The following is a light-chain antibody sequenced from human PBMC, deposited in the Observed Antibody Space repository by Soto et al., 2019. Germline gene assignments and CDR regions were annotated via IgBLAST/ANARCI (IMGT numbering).Light chain of an antibody. Sequence: EIVMTQSPATLYVSPGERATLSCRASQTISSNLAWYHQKPGQAPRLLIYAASTRATGIPARFSGSGTGTEFTLTINSLQSEDFAVYYCQQYYNWPRTFGQGTKLQI. CDR1: QTISSN. CDR2: AAS. CDR3: QQYYNWPRT. V-gene: IGKV3D-15*01. J-gene: IGKJ2*01.